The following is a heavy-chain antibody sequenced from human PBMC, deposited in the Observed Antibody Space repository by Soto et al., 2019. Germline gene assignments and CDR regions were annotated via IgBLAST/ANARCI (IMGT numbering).Heavy chain of an antibody. D-gene: IGHD3-10*01. Sequence: AGSLRLSCALSGFTFSSYAMHWVRQAPGKGLEWVAVISYDGSNRYYADSVKGRFTISRDNSKNTLYLQMNSLRAEDTAVYYCARDYPHGSGSYYEGMDVWGQGTTVTVSS. CDR3: ARDYPHGSGSYYEGMDV. V-gene: IGHV3-30-3*01. CDR2: ISYDGSNR. J-gene: IGHJ6*02. CDR1: GFTFSSYA.